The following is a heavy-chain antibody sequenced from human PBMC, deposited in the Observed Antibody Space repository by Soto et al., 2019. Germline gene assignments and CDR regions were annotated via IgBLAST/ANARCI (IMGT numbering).Heavy chain of an antibody. Sequence: SVKVSCKASGGTFSSYTISWVRQAPGQGLEWMGRIIPILGIANYAQKFQGRVTITADKSTSTAYMELSSLRSEDTAVYYCARAPGGCSSTSCYGRYYYMDVWGKGTTVTVSS. CDR3: ARAPGGCSSTSCYGRYYYMDV. J-gene: IGHJ6*03. V-gene: IGHV1-69*02. D-gene: IGHD2-2*01. CDR1: GGTFSSYT. CDR2: IIPILGIA.